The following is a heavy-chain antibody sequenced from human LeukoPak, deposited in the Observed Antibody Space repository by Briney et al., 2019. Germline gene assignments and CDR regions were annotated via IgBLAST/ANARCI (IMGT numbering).Heavy chain of an antibody. CDR2: IRSKANSYAT. V-gene: IGHV3-73*01. D-gene: IGHD3-3*01. J-gene: IGHJ6*03. CDR1: GFTFSGSA. Sequence: PGGSLRLSCAASGFTFSGSAMHWVRQASGKGLEWVGRIRSKANSYATAYAASVKGRFAISRDDSKNTAYLQMNSLKTEDTAVYYCTRPLYDFWSGYQNYYYYYYMDVWGKGTTVTISS. CDR3: TRPLYDFWSGYQNYYYYYYMDV.